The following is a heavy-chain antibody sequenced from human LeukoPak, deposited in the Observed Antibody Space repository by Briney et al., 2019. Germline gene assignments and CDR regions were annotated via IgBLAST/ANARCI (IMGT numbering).Heavy chain of an antibody. J-gene: IGHJ4*02. CDR3: ARGRISNWGFEGTLFDA. CDR2: ITHSGGT. Sequence: PSETLSLTCAVYGGSFSGYYWSWIRQPPGKGLEWIGFITHSGGTDFDSSLGGRVTISVDTSKNQFSLRLTSMTAADTAVYFCARGRISNWGFEGTLFDAWGQGVLVTVSS. V-gene: IGHV4-34*01. CDR1: GGSFSGYY. D-gene: IGHD7-27*01.